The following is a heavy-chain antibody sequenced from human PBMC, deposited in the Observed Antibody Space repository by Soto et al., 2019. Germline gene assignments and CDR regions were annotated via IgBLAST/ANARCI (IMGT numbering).Heavy chain of an antibody. CDR2: ITGGGDST. Sequence: PGGSLRLSCVVSGFTFRTYAMSWVRQAPGKGLEWVSGITGGGDSTHYADSVKGRFTISRDNSKNTLSLQMNSLRDADTAVYYCARRGYDIRGYYHFDYWGQGTLVTVPS. CDR3: ARRGYDIRGYYHFDY. J-gene: IGHJ4*02. CDR1: GFTFRTYA. V-gene: IGHV3-23*01. D-gene: IGHD3-22*01.